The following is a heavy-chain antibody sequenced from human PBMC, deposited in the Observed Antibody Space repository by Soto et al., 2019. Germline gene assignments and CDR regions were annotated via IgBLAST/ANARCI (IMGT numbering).Heavy chain of an antibody. CDR1: GFTFSSYA. J-gene: IGHJ6*02. D-gene: IGHD3-10*01. CDR2: ISGSGGST. V-gene: IGHV3-23*01. CDR3: AKGYGSGSSYYYYYGMDV. Sequence: GGSLRLSCAASGFTFSSYAMSWVRQAPGKGLEWVSAISGSGGSTYYAGSVKGRFTISRDNSKNTLYLQMNSLRAEDTAVYYCAKGYGSGSSYYYYYGMDVWGHGTTVTVS.